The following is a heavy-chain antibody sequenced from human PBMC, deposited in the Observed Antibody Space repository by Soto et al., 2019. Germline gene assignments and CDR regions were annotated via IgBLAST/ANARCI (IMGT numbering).Heavy chain of an antibody. D-gene: IGHD1-1*01. CDR1: GFTFSSYA. J-gene: IGHJ3*02. Sequence: PGGSLRLSCAASGFTFSSYAMSWVRQAPGKGLEWVSAISGSGGSTYYADSVKGRFTISRDNSKNTLYLQMNSLRAEDTAVYHCANELASGSAFDIWGQGTMVTVSS. V-gene: IGHV3-23*01. CDR2: ISGSGGST. CDR3: ANELASGSAFDI.